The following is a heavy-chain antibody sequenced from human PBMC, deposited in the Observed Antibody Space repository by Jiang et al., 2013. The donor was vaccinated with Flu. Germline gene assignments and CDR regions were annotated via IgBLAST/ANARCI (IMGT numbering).Heavy chain of an antibody. D-gene: IGHD5-12*01. Sequence: SGGSISSGGYYWSWIRQHPGKGLEWIGYIYYSGSTYYNPSLKSRVTISVDTSKNQFSLKLSSVTAADTAVYYCASTSGVDIVRAFDIWGQGTMVTVSS. J-gene: IGHJ3*02. CDR2: IYYSGST. V-gene: IGHV4-31*02. CDR1: GGSISSGGYY. CDR3: ASTSGVDIVRAFDI.